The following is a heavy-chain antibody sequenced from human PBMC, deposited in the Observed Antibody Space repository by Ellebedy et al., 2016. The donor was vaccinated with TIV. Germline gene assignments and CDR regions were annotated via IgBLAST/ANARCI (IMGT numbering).Heavy chain of an antibody. V-gene: IGHV3-11*01. CDR1: GFSFSDYY. CDR2: ISSSGYMM. J-gene: IGHJ4*02. CDR3: GRARYSGSGSYCHY. D-gene: IGHD3-10*01. Sequence: GESLKISXAASGFSFSDYYMSWIRQAPGKGLEWVSYISSSGYMMYYADSVKGRFTTSRDNAENSLYLQMNSLRAEDTAMYYCGRARYSGSGSYCHYWGQGTLVTVSS.